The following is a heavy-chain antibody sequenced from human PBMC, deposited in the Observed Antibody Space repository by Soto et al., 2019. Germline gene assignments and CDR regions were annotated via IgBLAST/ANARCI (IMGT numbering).Heavy chain of an antibody. J-gene: IGHJ6*03. CDR1: GGSFSGYY. V-gene: IGHV4-34*01. CDR2: INHSGST. Sequence: QVQLQQWGAGLLKPSETLSLTCAVYGGSFSGYYWCWIRQPPGKGLEWIGEINHSGSTNYNPSLNSRCTIAVDTSKNQFSLKLSSVTAADTAVYYCARGRGSSTRPDYYYYYIDVCGKGTTVTVSS. D-gene: IGHD2-2*01. CDR3: ARGRGSSTRPDYYYYYIDV.